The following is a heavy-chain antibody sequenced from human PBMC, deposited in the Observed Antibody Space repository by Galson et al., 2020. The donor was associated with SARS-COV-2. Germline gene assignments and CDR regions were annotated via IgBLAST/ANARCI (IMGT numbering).Heavy chain of an antibody. V-gene: IGHV4-31*03. Sequence: SETLSLTCTVSGGSISSGGYYWSWIRQHPGKGLEWIGYIYYSGSTYYNPSLKSRVTISVDTSKNQFSLKLSSVTAADTAVYYCARGGPPLNPVGGYDSSGYYEYWGQGTLVTVSS. CDR1: GGSISSGGYY. J-gene: IGHJ4*02. CDR2: IYYSGST. D-gene: IGHD3-22*01. CDR3: ARGGPPLNPVGGYDSSGYYEY.